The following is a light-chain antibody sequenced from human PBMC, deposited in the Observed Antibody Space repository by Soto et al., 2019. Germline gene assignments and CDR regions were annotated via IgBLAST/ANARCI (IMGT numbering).Light chain of an antibody. J-gene: IGLJ3*02. CDR2: EVS. CDR1: SSDIGGYDY. V-gene: IGLV2-8*01. Sequence: QSALTQPPSASGSPGQSVTISCTGTSSDIGGYDYVSWYQQHPGKTPKFMIYEVSKRPSGVPDRFSGSKSGNTASLTVSGLQAEDEADYYCVSYAGSNHWMFCGGTTLTVL. CDR3: VSYAGSNHWM.